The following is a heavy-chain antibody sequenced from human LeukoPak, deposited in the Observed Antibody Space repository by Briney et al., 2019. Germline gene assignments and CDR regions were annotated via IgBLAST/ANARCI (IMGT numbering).Heavy chain of an antibody. Sequence: GGSLRLSCTASGFTFGDYAMSWVRQAPGKGLEWVGFIRSKAYGGTTEYAASVKGRFTISRDDSKSIVYLQMNSLKTEDTAVYYCTREGENYWGQGTLVTVSS. CDR2: IRSKAYGGTT. CDR1: GFTFGDYA. CDR3: TREGENY. D-gene: IGHD1-26*01. J-gene: IGHJ4*02. V-gene: IGHV3-49*04.